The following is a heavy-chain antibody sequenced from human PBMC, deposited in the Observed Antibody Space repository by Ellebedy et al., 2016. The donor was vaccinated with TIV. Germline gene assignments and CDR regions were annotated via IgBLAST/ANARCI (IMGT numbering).Heavy chain of an antibody. J-gene: IGHJ6*02. D-gene: IGHD3-10*01. CDR1: GGSISSYY. V-gene: IGHV4-59*01. CDR3: ARQTTSGTHYGVDV. CDR2: IYYSGST. Sequence: MPSETLSLTCTVSGGSISSYYWSWIRQPPGKGLEWIGYIYYSGSTNYNPSLKSRVTMSVDTSKNQFSLKLNSVTAADTAVYYCARQTTSGTHYGVDVWGLGTTVTDSS.